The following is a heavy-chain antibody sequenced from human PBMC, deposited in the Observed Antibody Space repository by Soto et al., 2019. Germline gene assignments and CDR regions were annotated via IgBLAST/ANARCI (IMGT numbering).Heavy chain of an antibody. V-gene: IGHV3-48*03. CDR3: YRQSNSYHHHLED. J-gene: IGHJ4*02. CDR2: FSRTDNTG. CDR1: VVLFSNDA. D-gene: IGHD2-2*01. Sequence: PVGSLCLSCASSVVLFSNDAMYCVRHPPRKGLEWVSYFSRTDNTGQYADSVKGRFIISRDNVANSIYPQMHSLTAEDTAIYYCYRQSNSYHHHLEDWGPRTLVNVSS.